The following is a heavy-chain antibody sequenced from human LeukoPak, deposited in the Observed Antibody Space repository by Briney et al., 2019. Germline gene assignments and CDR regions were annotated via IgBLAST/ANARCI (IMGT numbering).Heavy chain of an antibody. V-gene: IGHV1-2*02. D-gene: IGHD1-14*01. CDR1: GYTFTGYY. CDR2: INPNSGGT. Sequence: ASVKVSCKASGYTFTGYYMHWVRQAPGQGLEWMGWINPNSGGTNYAQKFQGRVTMTRNTSISTAYMKLSRLRSDDTAVYYCARDLDNLPDYWGQGTLVTVSS. CDR3: ARDLDNLPDY. J-gene: IGHJ4*02.